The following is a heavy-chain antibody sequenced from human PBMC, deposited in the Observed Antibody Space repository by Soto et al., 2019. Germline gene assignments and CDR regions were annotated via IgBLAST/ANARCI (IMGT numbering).Heavy chain of an antibody. Sequence: QVQLQESGPGLVKPSETLSLTCTVSGGSISSYYWSWIRQPPGKGLEWIGYIYYSGSTIYNPSLKSRVTISVDTSKNQFSLKLSSVTAADTAVYYCARHYDILTGYYLYFDYWGQGTLVTVSS. V-gene: IGHV4-59*01. CDR2: IYYSGST. CDR3: ARHYDILTGYYLYFDY. CDR1: GGSISSYY. J-gene: IGHJ4*02. D-gene: IGHD3-9*01.